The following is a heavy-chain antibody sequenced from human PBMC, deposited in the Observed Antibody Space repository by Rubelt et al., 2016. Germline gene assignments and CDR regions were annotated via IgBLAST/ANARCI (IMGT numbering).Heavy chain of an antibody. Sequence: EVQLVESGGGLVQPGGSLRLSCAASGFTFINSAMTWVRQAPGEGLEWVSAISGSGDYTYYADSVKGRFTISRDNAKNTIYLQMSSLRAEDTAIYYCAKPTGTWITFHYWGQGTLVTVSS. CDR1: GFTFINSA. V-gene: IGHV3-23*04. D-gene: IGHD1-14*01. CDR3: AKPTGTWITFHY. J-gene: IGHJ4*02. CDR2: ISGSGDYT.